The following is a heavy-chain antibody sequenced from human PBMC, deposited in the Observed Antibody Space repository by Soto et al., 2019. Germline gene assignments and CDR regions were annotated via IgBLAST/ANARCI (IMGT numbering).Heavy chain of an antibody. Sequence: GASVKVSCKASGYTFTSYAMHWVRQAPGQGLEWMGWMNANSGNTGYAQKFQGRVTMTRNTSISTAYMELSSLRSEDTAVYYCARGRYCTNGVCFLDVWGKGTTVTVSS. J-gene: IGHJ6*04. CDR2: MNANSGNT. V-gene: IGHV1-8*02. CDR1: GYTFTSYA. CDR3: ARGRYCTNGVCFLDV. D-gene: IGHD2-8*01.